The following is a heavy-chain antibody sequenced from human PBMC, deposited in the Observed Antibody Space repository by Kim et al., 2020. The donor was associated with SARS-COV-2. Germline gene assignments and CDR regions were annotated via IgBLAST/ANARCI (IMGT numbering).Heavy chain of an antibody. V-gene: IGHV3-48*03. CDR3: ARALRY. CDR2: IRSRSGSSI. J-gene: IGHJ4*02. CDR1: GFTFSTSE. Sequence: GGSLRLSCAASGFTFSTSEMNWVRQAPGKGLEWVAYIRSRSGSSIYYADSVRGRFTISTDNAESTLYLQMNSLKVDGTAVYYCARALRYWGQGTLVTVSS.